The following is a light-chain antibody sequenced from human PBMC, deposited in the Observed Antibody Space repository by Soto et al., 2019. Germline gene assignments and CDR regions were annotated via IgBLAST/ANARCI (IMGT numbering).Light chain of an antibody. CDR3: QQRGSSIT. V-gene: IGKV3-11*01. CDR2: DAS. Sequence: IVLTQSPATLSLWPGETAILSCRASQTVNSYLSWYQQKAGQAPRLLIYDASNRVPGIPARFSGSGSGTDFTLTISSLEPEDFAVYYCQQRGSSITFGQGTRLDIE. J-gene: IGKJ5*01. CDR1: QTVNSY.